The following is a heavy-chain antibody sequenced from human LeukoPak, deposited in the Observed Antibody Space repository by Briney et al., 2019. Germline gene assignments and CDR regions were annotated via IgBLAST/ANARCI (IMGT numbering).Heavy chain of an antibody. J-gene: IGHJ3*02. Sequence: ASVKVSRKASGYTFTSYYMHWVRQAPGQGLEWMGVINPSGGTTSYVQKFHDRLTMTRDTSTSTVYMELSSLRSEDTAVYYCARGRMTRDIWGQGTMVTVSS. CDR1: GYTFTSYY. CDR2: INPSGGTT. CDR3: ARGRMTRDI. V-gene: IGHV1-46*01. D-gene: IGHD2-21*02.